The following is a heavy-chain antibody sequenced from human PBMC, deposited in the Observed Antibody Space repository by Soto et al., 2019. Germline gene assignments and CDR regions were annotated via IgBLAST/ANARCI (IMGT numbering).Heavy chain of an antibody. D-gene: IGHD3-10*01. Sequence: SETLSLTCTVSGGSISSYYWRWIRQPPGKGLEWIGYIYYSGSTNYNPSLKSRVTISVDTSKNQFSLKLSSVTAADTAVYYCARHYGSGSYGLHDYYYYGMDVWGQGTTVT. CDR3: ARHYGSGSYGLHDYYYYGMDV. CDR2: IYYSGST. CDR1: GGSISSYY. V-gene: IGHV4-59*01. J-gene: IGHJ6*02.